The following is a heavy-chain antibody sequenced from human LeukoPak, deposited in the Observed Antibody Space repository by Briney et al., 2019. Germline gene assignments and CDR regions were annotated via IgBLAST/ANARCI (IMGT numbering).Heavy chain of an antibody. CDR2: ISSSRTYI. Sequence: GGSLRLSCAASGFTFRSYSMNWVRQAPGKGLEWVSTISSSRTYIYYADSVKGRFTISRDNAENSVYLQMDSLRGDDTAVYYCARDLSLGAPGGFDYWGEGTLVTVSS. CDR1: GFTFRSYS. D-gene: IGHD3-16*01. V-gene: IGHV3-21*01. CDR3: ARDLSLGAPGGFDY. J-gene: IGHJ4*02.